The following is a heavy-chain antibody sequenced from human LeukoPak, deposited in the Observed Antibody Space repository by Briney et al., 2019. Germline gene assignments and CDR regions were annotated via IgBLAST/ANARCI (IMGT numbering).Heavy chain of an antibody. CDR3: ARGIAAAGTPHFDY. V-gene: IGHV4-39*07. Sequence: PQTLSLSRTVSGGSLTSSSYYSGWIRQPPGKGLEWIGSIYYSGSTYYNPSLKSRVTISVDRSKNQFSLKLSSVTAADTAVYYCARGIAAAGTPHFDYWGQGTLVTVSS. CDR2: IYYSGST. J-gene: IGHJ4*02. D-gene: IGHD6-13*01. CDR1: GGSLTSSSYY.